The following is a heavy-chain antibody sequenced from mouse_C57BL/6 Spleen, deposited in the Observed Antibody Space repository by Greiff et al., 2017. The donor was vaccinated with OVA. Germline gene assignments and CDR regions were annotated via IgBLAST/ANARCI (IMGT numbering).Heavy chain of an antibody. V-gene: IGHV6-6*01. Sequence: EVQVVESGGGLVQPGGSMKLSCAASGFTFSDAWMDWVRQSPEKGLEWVAEIRNKANNHATYYAESVKGRFTISRDDSKSSVYLQMNSLRAEDTGIYYGTPYGNYFGDAMDYWGQGTSVTVSS. CDR3: TPYGNYFGDAMDY. D-gene: IGHD2-1*01. CDR2: IRNKANNHAT. J-gene: IGHJ4*01. CDR1: GFTFSDAW.